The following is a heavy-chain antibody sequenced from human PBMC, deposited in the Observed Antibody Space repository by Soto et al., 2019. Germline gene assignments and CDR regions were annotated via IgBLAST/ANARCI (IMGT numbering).Heavy chain of an antibody. V-gene: IGHV3-73*01. CDR2: IRSKANSYAT. J-gene: IGHJ6*02. CDR1: GFPFVGSA. CDR3: TREVATKTIYYYYGMDV. D-gene: IGHD5-12*01. Sequence: PGGSLILSCASSGFPFVGSARHLVRQASGKGLEWVGRIRSKANSYATAYAASVKGRFTISRDDSKNTAYLQMNSLKTEDTAVYYCTREVATKTIYYYYGMDVWGQGTTVTVS.